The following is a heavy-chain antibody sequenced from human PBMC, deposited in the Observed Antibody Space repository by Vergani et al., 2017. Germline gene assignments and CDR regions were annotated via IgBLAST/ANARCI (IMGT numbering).Heavy chain of an antibody. CDR2: INTNTGNP. CDR3: ARDYLADPDWVFDY. CDR1: GYIFTDYA. D-gene: IGHD3-9*01. V-gene: IGHV7-4-1*02. J-gene: IGHJ4*02. Sequence: QVQLVQSGSELKKPGASVKVSCEASGYIFTDYAMTWVRQAPGQGLEWMGWINTNTGNPTYAQGFTGRFVFSLDTSVSTAYLQINSLKAEDTAVYYCARDYLADPDWVFDYWGQGTLVTVSS.